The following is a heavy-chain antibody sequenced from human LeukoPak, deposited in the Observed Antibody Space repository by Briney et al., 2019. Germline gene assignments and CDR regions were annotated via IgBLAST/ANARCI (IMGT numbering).Heavy chain of an antibody. CDR3: ARVGSSPPYFDY. Sequence: SETLSLTCAVYGGSFSGYYWSWLRQPPGKGLEWIGEINHSGSTNYNPSLMSRVTISVDTSKNQFSLKLSSVTAADTAVYYCARVGSSPPYFDYWGQGTLVTVSS. CDR2: INHSGST. D-gene: IGHD6-6*01. V-gene: IGHV4-34*01. J-gene: IGHJ4*02. CDR1: GGSFSGYY.